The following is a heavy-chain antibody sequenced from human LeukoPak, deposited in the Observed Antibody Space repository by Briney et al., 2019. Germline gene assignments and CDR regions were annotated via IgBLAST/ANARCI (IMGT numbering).Heavy chain of an antibody. V-gene: IGHV5-51*01. CDR3: ARQGRPDYDFWSGYYRNDAFDI. Sequence: GESLKISCEGSGYNFNTFWIGWVRQKPGEGLEWVGIIYPGDSDTKYSPAVQGQVTISADKPITTAYLQWSSLKASDTAMYYCARQGRPDYDFWSGYYRNDAFDIWGQGTMVTVSS. J-gene: IGHJ3*02. CDR1: GYNFNTFW. D-gene: IGHD3-3*01. CDR2: IYPGDSDT.